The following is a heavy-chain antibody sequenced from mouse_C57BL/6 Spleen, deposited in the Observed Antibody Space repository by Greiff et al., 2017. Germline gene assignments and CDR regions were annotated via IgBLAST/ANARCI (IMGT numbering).Heavy chain of an antibody. CDR1: GYSFTDYY. Sequence: EVQRVESGPELVKPGASVKISCKASGYSFTDYYMNWVKQSNGQSLEWIGVINPNYGTTSYNQKFKGKATLTVDQSSSTAYMQLNSLTSEDSAVYYCARGLLRRDYYAMDYWGQGTSVTVSS. D-gene: IGHD2-3*01. CDR2: INPNYGTT. CDR3: ARGLLRRDYYAMDY. J-gene: IGHJ4*01. V-gene: IGHV1-39*01.